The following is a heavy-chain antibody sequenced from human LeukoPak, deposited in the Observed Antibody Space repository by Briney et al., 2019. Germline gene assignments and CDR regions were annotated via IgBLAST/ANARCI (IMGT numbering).Heavy chain of an antibody. V-gene: IGHV3-23*01. CDR3: AKDQQSSSWYRRSKHPAYYFDY. CDR2: ISGSGGST. CDR1: GFTFSSYA. J-gene: IGHJ4*02. D-gene: IGHD6-13*01. Sequence: GGSLRLSCAASGFTFSSYAMSWVRQAPGKGLEWVSAISGSGGSTYCADSVKGRFTISRDNSKNTLYLQMNSLRAEDTAVYYCAKDQQSSSWYRRSKHPAYYFDYWGQGTLVTVSS.